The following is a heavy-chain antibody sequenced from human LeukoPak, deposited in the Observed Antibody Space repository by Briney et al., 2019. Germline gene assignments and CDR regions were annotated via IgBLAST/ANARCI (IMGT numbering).Heavy chain of an antibody. CDR1: GGSISSSSYY. CDR2: IYYSGST. D-gene: IGHD3-22*01. V-gene: IGHV4-39*01. Sequence: SETLSLTCTVSGGSISSSSYYWGWIRQPPGKGLEWIGSIYYSGSTYYNPSLKSRVTISVDTSKNQFSLKLSSVTAADTAVYYCARVGSNYYDSSGYSDDAFDIWGQGTMVTVSS. J-gene: IGHJ3*02. CDR3: ARVGSNYYDSSGYSDDAFDI.